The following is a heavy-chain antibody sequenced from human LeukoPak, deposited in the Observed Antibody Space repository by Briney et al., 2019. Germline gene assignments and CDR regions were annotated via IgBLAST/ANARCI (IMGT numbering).Heavy chain of an antibody. CDR3: ASPPRYDILTGYPYHYFDY. Sequence: PSETLSLTCTVSGYSISSGYYWGWIRQPPGKGLEWIGSIYHSGSTYYNPSLKSRVTISVDTSKNQFSLKLSSVTAADTAVYYCASPPRYDILTGYPYHYFDYWGQGTLVTVSS. D-gene: IGHD3-9*01. CDR2: IYHSGST. CDR1: GYSISSGYY. J-gene: IGHJ4*02. V-gene: IGHV4-38-2*02.